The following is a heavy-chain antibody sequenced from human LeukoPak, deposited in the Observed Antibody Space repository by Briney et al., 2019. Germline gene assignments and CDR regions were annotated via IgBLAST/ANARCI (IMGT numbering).Heavy chain of an antibody. CDR2: IRYDGSNK. CDR1: GFTSSSYG. Sequence: GGSLRLSCAASGFTSSSYGMNWVRQAPGKGLEWVAFIRYDGSNKYYADSVKGRFTISRDNAKNSLYLQMNSLRAEDTAVYYCARDAWSFDYWGQGTLVTVSS. CDR3: ARDAWSFDY. V-gene: IGHV3-30*02. D-gene: IGHD2-8*02. J-gene: IGHJ4*02.